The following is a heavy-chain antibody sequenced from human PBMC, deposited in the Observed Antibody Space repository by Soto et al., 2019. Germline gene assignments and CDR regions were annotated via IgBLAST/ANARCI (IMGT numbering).Heavy chain of an antibody. CDR3: AMVDVYVTPSPQDV. D-gene: IGHD3-16*01. CDR1: GYSFTRYG. CDR2: INTYNGNT. J-gene: IGHJ6*02. Sequence: QVQLVQSRAEVKNPGASVKVSCKASGYSFTRYGIAWARQAPGQGLEWMGWINTYNGNTNYAQNLQGRVTLTKDTSTRTAYMELTSLRSNDTAIYYCAMVDVYVTPSPQDVWGQGTTVIVSS. V-gene: IGHV1-18*01.